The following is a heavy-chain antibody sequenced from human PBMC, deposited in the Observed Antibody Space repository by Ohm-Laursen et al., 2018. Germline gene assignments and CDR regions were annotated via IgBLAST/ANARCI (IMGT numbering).Heavy chain of an antibody. D-gene: IGHD3-10*01. CDR2: ISGSGGNT. CDR3: AKGLSGGTGHGNWFDP. Sequence: SLRLSCAASGFTFSTYSMSWVRQAPGKGLEWVSAISGSGGNTYYADSVKGRFTISRDNSKNTLYLQMNSLRVEDTAVYYCAKGLSGGTGHGNWFDPWGQGTLVSVSS. V-gene: IGHV3-23*01. CDR1: GFTFSTYS. J-gene: IGHJ5*02.